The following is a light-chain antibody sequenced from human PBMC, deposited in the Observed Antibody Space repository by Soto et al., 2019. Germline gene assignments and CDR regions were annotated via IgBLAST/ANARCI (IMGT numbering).Light chain of an antibody. V-gene: IGKV1-8*01. J-gene: IGKJ4*01. Sequence: AIRMTQSPSSFSASTGDRVTITCRASQGISSYLAWYQQKPGKAPKLLIYAASTLQSGVPSRFSGSGSGTDFTLTISWLQSEDFATYYCQQYYSYPLTFGGGTKVEIK. CDR3: QQYYSYPLT. CDR1: QGISSY. CDR2: AAS.